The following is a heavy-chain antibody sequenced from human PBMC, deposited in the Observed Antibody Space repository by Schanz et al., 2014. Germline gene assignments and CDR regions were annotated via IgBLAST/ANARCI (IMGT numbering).Heavy chain of an antibody. CDR2: INLSGGST. V-gene: IGHV1-46*01. D-gene: IGHD6-13*01. J-gene: IGHJ4*02. CDR3: ARSGSSNWYFFDY. Sequence: QVQLVQSGAEVKKPGASVKVSCKASGYTFTSYSMHWVRQAPGQGLEWMGIINLSGGSTNNAQKFQGRVTITADKSTSTAYMELTSLRSEDTAVYYCARSGSSNWYFFDYWGQGTLXTVSS. CDR1: GYTFTSYS.